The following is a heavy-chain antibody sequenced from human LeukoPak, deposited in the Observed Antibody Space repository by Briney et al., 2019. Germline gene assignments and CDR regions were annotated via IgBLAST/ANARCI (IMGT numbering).Heavy chain of an antibody. J-gene: IGHJ4*02. CDR2: IYYSGST. CDR1: GGSISSSSYY. D-gene: IGHD5-18*01. Sequence: SETLSLTCTVSGGSISSSSYYWGWIRQPPGKGLEWIGSIYYSGSTYYNTSLKSRVTISVDTSKNQFSLKLSSVTAADTAVYYCARDRGGYTYSHDYWGQGTLVTVSS. V-gene: IGHV4-39*07. CDR3: ARDRGGYTYSHDY.